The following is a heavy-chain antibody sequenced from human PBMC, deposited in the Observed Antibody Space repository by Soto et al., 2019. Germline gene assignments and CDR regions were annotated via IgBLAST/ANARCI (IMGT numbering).Heavy chain of an antibody. J-gene: IGHJ6*02. D-gene: IGHD2-2*01. CDR1: GGFVNSDTHS. CDR3: ARFVRSCSATTCSTRADV. CDR2: IYSGGST. Sequence: PSETLSLTCTVSGGFVNSDTHSWSWIRQTPGKRLEWIGFIYSGGSTKNPSLRSRVTTSVDTSRNQFSLKLRSVIVADTAVYHCARFVRSCSATTCSTRADVWGQGITVTVSS. V-gene: IGHV4-61*01.